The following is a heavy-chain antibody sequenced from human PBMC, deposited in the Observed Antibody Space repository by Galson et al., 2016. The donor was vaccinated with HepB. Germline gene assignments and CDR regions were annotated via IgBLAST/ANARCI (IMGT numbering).Heavy chain of an antibody. CDR3: ASTATTRFYGMDV. J-gene: IGHJ6*02. Sequence: SVKVSCKASAGTFSTYAFSWVRQAPGQGLEWMGGIIPILKIIKYAQKFQGGVTITADESTSTVYMEVNSLTSENTAVYYCASTATTRFYGMDVWGQGTTVIVSS. V-gene: IGHV1-69*13. CDR2: IIPILKII. CDR1: AGTFSTYA. D-gene: IGHD1-1*01.